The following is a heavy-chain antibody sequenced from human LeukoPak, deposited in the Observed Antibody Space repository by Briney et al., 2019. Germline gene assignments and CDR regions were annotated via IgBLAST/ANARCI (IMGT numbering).Heavy chain of an antibody. D-gene: IGHD4-17*01. V-gene: IGHV1-69*02. Sequence: ASVKVSCKASGGTFSSYTISWVRQAPGQGLEWMGRIIPILGIANYAQKFQGRVTITADKSTSTAYMELSSLRSEDTAVYYCAKVDNDYGDYRFDYWGQGTLVTVSS. CDR3: AKVDNDYGDYRFDY. J-gene: IGHJ4*02. CDR2: IIPILGIA. CDR1: GGTFSSYT.